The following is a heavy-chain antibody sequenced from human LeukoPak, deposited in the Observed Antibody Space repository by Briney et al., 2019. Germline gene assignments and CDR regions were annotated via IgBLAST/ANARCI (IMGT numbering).Heavy chain of an antibody. D-gene: IGHD3-22*01. V-gene: IGHV3-48*01. J-gene: IGHJ4*02. CDR3: ARDQSLYYYDSSGYYPFGY. Sequence: PGGSLRLSCAASGFTFSSYSMNWVRQAPGKGLEWVSYISSSSSTIYYADSVKGRFTISRDNAKNSLYLQMNSLRAEDTAVYYCARDQSLYYYDSSGYYPFGYWGQGTLVTVSS. CDR1: GFTFSSYS. CDR2: ISSSSSTI.